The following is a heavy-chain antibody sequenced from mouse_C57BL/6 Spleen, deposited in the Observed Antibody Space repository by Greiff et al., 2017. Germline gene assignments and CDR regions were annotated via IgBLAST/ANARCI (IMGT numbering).Heavy chain of an antibody. Sequence: DVKLVESGGDLVKPGGSLKLSCAASGFTFSSYGMSWVRQTPEKRLEWVATISSGGSYTYYPDSVKGRFTISRDNAKNTLYLQMSSLKSEDTAMYYCARGYSNYYAMDYWGQGTSVTVSS. CDR1: GFTFSSYG. CDR3: ARGYSNYYAMDY. CDR2: ISSGGSYT. J-gene: IGHJ4*01. D-gene: IGHD2-5*01. V-gene: IGHV5-6*02.